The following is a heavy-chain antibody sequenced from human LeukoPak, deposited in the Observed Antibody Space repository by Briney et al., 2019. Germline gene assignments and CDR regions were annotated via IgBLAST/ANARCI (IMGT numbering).Heavy chain of an antibody. CDR2: ISGNGDNT. V-gene: IGHV1-18*01. Sequence: ASVKVSCKASGYTYTTYGISWVRQAPGQGLEWMGWISGNGDNTKYVQEFQGRVTMTTDTSTSTAYMDLRSLRYDDTAIYYCARVHGYYIGLYYFDYWGQGTLVTVSS. D-gene: IGHD4-17*01. CDR1: GYTYTTYG. J-gene: IGHJ4*02. CDR3: ARVHGYYIGLYYFDY.